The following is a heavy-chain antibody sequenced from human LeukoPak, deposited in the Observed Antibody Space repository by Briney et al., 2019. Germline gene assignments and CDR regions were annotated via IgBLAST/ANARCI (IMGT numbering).Heavy chain of an antibody. J-gene: IGHJ6*02. CDR2: IGTAGDT. CDR3: ARGTQRGYSYYYGMDV. D-gene: IGHD5-12*01. CDR1: GFTFSSYD. V-gene: IGHV3-13*01. Sequence: GGSLRLSCAASGFTFSSYDMHWVRQATGKGLEWVSAIGTAGDTYYPGSVKGRFTISRENAKNSLYLQMNSLRAGDTAVYYCARGTQRGYSYYYGMDVWGQGTTVTVSS.